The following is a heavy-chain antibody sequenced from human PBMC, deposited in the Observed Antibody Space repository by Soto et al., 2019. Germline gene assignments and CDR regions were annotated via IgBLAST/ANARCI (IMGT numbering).Heavy chain of an antibody. D-gene: IGHD2-15*01. CDR2: IYESGGS. CDR3: ARGRCSGGSCYYFDY. CDR1: AGSMSSYY. V-gene: IGHV4-59*01. Sequence: SETLSLTCTVSAGSMSSYYWSWIRQPPGKGLEWIGYIYESGGSNYTPSPKSRVIISLDTPKSQCSLHLSPVIAADTAVYYCARGRCSGGSCYYFDYWGQGTLVTVSS. J-gene: IGHJ4*02.